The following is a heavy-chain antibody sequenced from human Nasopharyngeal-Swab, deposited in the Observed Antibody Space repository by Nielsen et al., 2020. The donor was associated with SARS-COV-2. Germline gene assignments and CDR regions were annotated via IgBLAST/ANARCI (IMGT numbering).Heavy chain of an antibody. CDR2: INPSGGST. CDR3: ARLNSGGYFLDY. Sequence: ASVKVSCKASGYTFTGYYMHWVRQAPGQGLEWMGIINPSGGSTSYAQKFQGRVTMTRDTSTSTVYMELSSLRSEDTAVYYCARLNSGGYFLDYWGQGTLVTVSS. D-gene: IGHD1-26*01. J-gene: IGHJ4*02. CDR1: GYTFTGYY. V-gene: IGHV1-46*01.